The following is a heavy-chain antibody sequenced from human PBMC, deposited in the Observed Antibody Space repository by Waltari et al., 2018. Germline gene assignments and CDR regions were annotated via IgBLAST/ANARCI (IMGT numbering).Heavy chain of an antibody. Sequence: QVELQESGPGLVKPSETLSLTCKVSGYYISSNYFWGWIRQPPGKGPEWIGSIFHSGSTYYNPSLKSRVTISVDTSKTQFSLKLISVTAADTAVYYCARVAYSDLWSDYSSRPSFDYWGPGTLVTVSS. V-gene: IGHV4-38-2*02. D-gene: IGHD3-3*01. CDR1: GYYISSNYF. CDR2: IFHSGST. J-gene: IGHJ4*02. CDR3: ARVAYSDLWSDYSSRPSFDY.